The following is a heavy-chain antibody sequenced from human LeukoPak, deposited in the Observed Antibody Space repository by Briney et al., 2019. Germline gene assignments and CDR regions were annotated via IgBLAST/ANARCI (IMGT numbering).Heavy chain of an antibody. CDR1: GVSISSGNYY. CDR2: LRPTGST. J-gene: IGHJ4*02. Sequence: SEALSLTCTVSGVSISSGNYYWTWIRQHPGKGLEWIGCLRPTGSTHYNPSPKGRLFISVGASKKQFSLRQNSVTAADTAVYYCVKDRGDYGGDPGYFDYWGQGTHVTVSS. V-gene: IGHV4-31*03. CDR3: VKDRGDYGGDPGYFDY. D-gene: IGHD4-23*01.